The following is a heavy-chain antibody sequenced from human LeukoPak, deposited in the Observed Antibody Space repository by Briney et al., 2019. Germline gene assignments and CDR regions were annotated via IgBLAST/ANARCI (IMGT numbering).Heavy chain of an antibody. Sequence: PSQTLSLTCTVSGGSISSGGYYWSWIRQPPGKGLEWIGYIYHSGSTYYNPSLKSRVTISVDRSKNQFSLKLSSVTAADTAVYYCARDGTGYSSGWYPRDAFDIWGQGTMVTVSS. CDR1: GGSISSGGYY. D-gene: IGHD6-19*01. V-gene: IGHV4-30-2*01. J-gene: IGHJ3*02. CDR3: ARDGTGYSSGWYPRDAFDI. CDR2: IYHSGST.